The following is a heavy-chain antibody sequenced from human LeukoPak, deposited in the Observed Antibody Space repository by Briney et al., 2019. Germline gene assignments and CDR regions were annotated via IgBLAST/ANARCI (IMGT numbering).Heavy chain of an antibody. CDR2: ISSSDSTI. CDR1: GFTFSSYS. V-gene: IGHV3-48*01. Sequence: GGSPRLSCAASGFTFSSYSMNWVRQAPGKGLEWVSYISSSDSTIYYAESVKGRFTISRDNAKDSLYLQMNSLRAEDTAVYYCARVLHRRNYDSSVYYGYWGQGTLVTVSS. CDR3: ARVLHRRNYDSSVYYGY. D-gene: IGHD3-22*01. J-gene: IGHJ4*02.